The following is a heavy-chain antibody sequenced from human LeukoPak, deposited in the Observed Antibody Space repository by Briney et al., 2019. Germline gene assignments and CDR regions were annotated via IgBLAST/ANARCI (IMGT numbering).Heavy chain of an antibody. Sequence: GGSLRLSCAASGFTFDDYGMSWVRQAPGKGLEWVSGINWNGGSTGYADSVKGRFTISRDNAKNLLYLQMNSLRAEDTAVYYCARDGQVPGAINYYNMDVWGKGTTVTVSS. J-gene: IGHJ6*03. CDR3: ARDGQVPGAINYYNMDV. V-gene: IGHV3-20*04. CDR1: GFTFDDYG. D-gene: IGHD2-2*02. CDR2: INWNGGST.